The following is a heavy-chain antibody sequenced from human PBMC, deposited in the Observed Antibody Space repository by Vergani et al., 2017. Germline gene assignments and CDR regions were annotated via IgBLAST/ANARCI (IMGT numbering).Heavy chain of an antibody. Sequence: QVQLQQWGAGLLKPSETLSLTCAVYGGSFSGYYWSWIRQPPGKGLEWIGEINHSGSTKYNPSLKSRVTISVDTSKNQFPLKLSSVTAADTAVYYCARAPFFTMVRGIGRNYFDYWGQGTLVTVSS. J-gene: IGHJ4*02. V-gene: IGHV4-34*01. CDR2: INHSGST. CDR3: ARAPFFTMVRGIGRNYFDY. D-gene: IGHD3-10*01. CDR1: GGSFSGYY.